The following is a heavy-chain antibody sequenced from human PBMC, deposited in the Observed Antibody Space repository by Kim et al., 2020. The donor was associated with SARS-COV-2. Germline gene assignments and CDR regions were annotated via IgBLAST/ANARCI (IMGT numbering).Heavy chain of an antibody. Sequence: NYEQKLQGRVTMTTDTSTSTAYMELRSLRSDDTAVYYCARVSDYGDPFDYWGQGTLVTVSS. J-gene: IGHJ4*02. D-gene: IGHD4-17*01. CDR3: ARVSDYGDPFDY. V-gene: IGHV1-18*01.